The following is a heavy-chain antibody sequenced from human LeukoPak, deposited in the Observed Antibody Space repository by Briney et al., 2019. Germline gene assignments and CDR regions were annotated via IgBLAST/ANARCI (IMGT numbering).Heavy chain of an antibody. J-gene: IGHJ5*02. CDR3: ASSGWYSTPNWFDP. Sequence: GGSLRLSCAASGFTFSSYEMNWVRQAPGKGLEWVSYINGGGSTIYYADSVKGRFTISRDNAKNSLYLQMNSLRAEDTAMYYCASSGWYSTPNWFDPWGQGTLVIVSS. D-gene: IGHD6-19*01. V-gene: IGHV3-48*03. CDR2: INGGGSTI. CDR1: GFTFSSYE.